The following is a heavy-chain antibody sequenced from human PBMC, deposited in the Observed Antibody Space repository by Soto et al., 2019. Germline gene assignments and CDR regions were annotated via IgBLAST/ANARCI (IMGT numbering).Heavy chain of an antibody. CDR1: GYTFTACA. CDR2: STAGNGNT. V-gene: IGHV1-3*01. CDR3: ARDGGTLTVGATTNFDY. D-gene: IGHD1-26*01. Sequence: QVQLVQSGAEVRKPGASVKLSCKASGYTFTACAIHWVRQAPGRGLEWMGWSTAGNGNTKYSQKFQDRITITMDTSASTAYMELSSLRSEDTAVYYCARDGGTLTVGATTNFDYWGQGTLVTVSS. J-gene: IGHJ4*02.